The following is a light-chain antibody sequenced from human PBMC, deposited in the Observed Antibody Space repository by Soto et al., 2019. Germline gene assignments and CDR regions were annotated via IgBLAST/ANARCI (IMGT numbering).Light chain of an antibody. J-gene: IGKJ5*01. Sequence: IQMTQSPSSLSASVRDKVTLTCRARQTVSRYLNWYQQKPGKAPKLLIYDVSTLQSGVPSRFSGSGSGTDFTLTITSLQPEDFATYYCQKTYSKSTTVGQGTRLEIK. CDR2: DVS. CDR3: QKTYSKSTT. V-gene: IGKV1-39*01. CDR1: QTVSRY.